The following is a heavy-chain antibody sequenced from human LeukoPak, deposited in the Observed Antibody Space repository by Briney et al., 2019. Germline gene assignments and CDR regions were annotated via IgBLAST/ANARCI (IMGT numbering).Heavy chain of an antibody. D-gene: IGHD6-13*01. V-gene: IGHV3-53*01. J-gene: IGHJ4*02. CDR2: IYSGGST. CDR3: ARARIAAAGYYFDY. CDR1: GFTVSSNY. Sequence: PGGSLRLSCAASGFTVSSNYMSWVRQAPGKGLEWVSVIYSGGSTYYADSVKGRFTIPRDNSKNTLYLQMNSLRAEDTAVYYCARARIAAAGYYFDYWGQGTLVTVSS.